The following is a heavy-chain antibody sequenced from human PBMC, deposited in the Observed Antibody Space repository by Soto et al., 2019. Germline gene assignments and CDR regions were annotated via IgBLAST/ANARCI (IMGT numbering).Heavy chain of an antibody. V-gene: IGHV3-48*01. CDR1: GFTFSTYG. CDR3: ASDQLYYNDISGRPLNAFDV. CDR2: IGIGSSTK. Sequence: GGSLRLSCAASGFTFSTYGMHWVRQAPGKGQERVSYIGIGSSTKYYAVSVKGRFTISRDNAKNSLYLQMNSLRAEDTAVYYCASDQLYYNDISGRPLNAFDVWGQGTMVTVSS. J-gene: IGHJ3*01. D-gene: IGHD3-22*01.